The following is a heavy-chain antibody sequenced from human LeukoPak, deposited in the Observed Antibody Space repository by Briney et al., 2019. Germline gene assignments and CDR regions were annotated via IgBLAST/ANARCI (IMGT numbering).Heavy chain of an antibody. CDR3: ARDLRLAVSGTSGFDI. CDR2: INPNSGVT. CDR1: GYTFTDYY. V-gene: IGHV1-2*02. J-gene: IGHJ3*02. Sequence: VASVKASCKASGYTFTDYYMHWVRQAPGQGLEWMGCINPNSGVTNYAQKFQVRGTMTGDTSISTVYMELSRLRSDDTAVYYCARDLRLAVSGTSGFDIWGQGTVVTVSS. D-gene: IGHD6-19*01.